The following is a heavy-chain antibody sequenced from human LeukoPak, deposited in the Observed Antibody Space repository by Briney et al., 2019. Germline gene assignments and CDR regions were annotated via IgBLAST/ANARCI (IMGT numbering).Heavy chain of an antibody. CDR1: GFTFSSYG. J-gene: IGHJ4*02. D-gene: IGHD3-10*01. CDR3: AKDYYGSGFDY. V-gene: IGHV3-30*18. Sequence: GGSLRLSCAASGFTFSSYGMHWVRQAPGKGLEWVAVISYDGSNKYYADSVKGRLTISRDNSKNTLYLQMNSLRAEDTAVYYCAKDYYGSGFDYWGQGTLVTVSS. CDR2: ISYDGSNK.